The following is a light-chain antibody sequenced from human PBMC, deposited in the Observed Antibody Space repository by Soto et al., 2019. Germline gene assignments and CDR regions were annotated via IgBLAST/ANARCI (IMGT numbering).Light chain of an antibody. Sequence: MEMTQSPSSLSASVGDRVTITCRASQSISDSLNRYQHKPGKGPKLLIYAESSLQSGVPTRLSGSGFGTSFTHTSNSLQPDELETYYCHQSYCPPITFGGGTKV. J-gene: IGKJ4*01. V-gene: IGKV1-39*01. CDR2: AES. CDR3: HQSYCPPIT. CDR1: QSISDS.